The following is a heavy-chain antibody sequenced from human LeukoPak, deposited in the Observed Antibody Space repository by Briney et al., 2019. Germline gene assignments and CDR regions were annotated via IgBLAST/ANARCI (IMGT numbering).Heavy chain of an antibody. CDR3: ARARELKDEFDY. CDR1: GFTFSSYA. V-gene: IGHV3-30-3*01. D-gene: IGHD1-7*01. CDR2: ISYDGSNK. Sequence: GGSLRLSCAASGFTFSSYAMHWVRQAPGKGLEWVAVISYDGSNKYYADSVKGRFTISRDNSKNTLYLQMNSLRAEDTAVYYCARARELKDEFDYWGQGTLVTVSS. J-gene: IGHJ4*02.